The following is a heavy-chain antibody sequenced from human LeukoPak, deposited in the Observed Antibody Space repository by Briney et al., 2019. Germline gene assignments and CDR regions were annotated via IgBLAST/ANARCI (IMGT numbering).Heavy chain of an antibody. CDR2: IYTSGST. V-gene: IGHV4-39*07. Sequence: SETLSLTCTVSGGSIRSNSYCWGWLRQPPGKGLEWIGRIYTSGSTNYNPSLKSRVTISVDTSKNQFSLKLSSVTAADTAVYYCARSRFGETDFDYWGQGTLVTVSS. J-gene: IGHJ4*02. D-gene: IGHD3-10*01. CDR1: GGSIRSNSYC. CDR3: ARSRFGETDFDY.